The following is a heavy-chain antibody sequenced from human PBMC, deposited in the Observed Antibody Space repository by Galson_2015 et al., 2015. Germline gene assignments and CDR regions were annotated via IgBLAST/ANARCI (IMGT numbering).Heavy chain of an antibody. CDR3: ARRDSGAWYFFDY. D-gene: IGHD6-19*01. Sequence: QCGAEVKKPGESLQISCTGSGYTFPGYWIGWVRQMPGKGLEWMGIIYPGDSDTKYSPSFQGQVTISADKSISTAYLQWSSLKASDTAIYYCARRDSGAWYFFDYWGQGTLVTVSS. CDR1: GYTFPGYW. J-gene: IGHJ4*02. V-gene: IGHV5-51*01. CDR2: IYPGDSDT.